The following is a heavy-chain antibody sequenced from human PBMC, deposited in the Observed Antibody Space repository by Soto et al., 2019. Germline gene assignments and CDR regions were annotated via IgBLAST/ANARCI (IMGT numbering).Heavy chain of an antibody. CDR2: MNPNSGDT. J-gene: IGHJ4*02. CDR3: ARVGGNWNDDYFDY. Sequence: QVQLVQSGAEVKKPGASVKVSCKASEYTLTVHVITWVRQASGQGPEWLGWMNPNSGDTGYAQNFQGRVTMTRDTSKRTAYMELSSLRSEDTAVYYCARVGGNWNDDYFDYWGQGTLVTVSS. V-gene: IGHV1-8*02. D-gene: IGHD1-1*01. CDR1: EYTLTVHV.